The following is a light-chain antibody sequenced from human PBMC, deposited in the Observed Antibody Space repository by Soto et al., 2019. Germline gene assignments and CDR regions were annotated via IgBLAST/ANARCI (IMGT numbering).Light chain of an antibody. V-gene: IGLV2-14*01. Sequence: QSALTQPASVSGSPGQSITISCTGTSSDVGSYNYVSWYQQHPGKAPKLMIYDVTNRPSGVSNRFSGSKSSNTASLTISGLQAEDEAEYYCRSYTASSTVVFGGGTKLTVL. CDR2: DVT. CDR1: SSDVGSYNY. J-gene: IGLJ3*02. CDR3: RSYTASSTVV.